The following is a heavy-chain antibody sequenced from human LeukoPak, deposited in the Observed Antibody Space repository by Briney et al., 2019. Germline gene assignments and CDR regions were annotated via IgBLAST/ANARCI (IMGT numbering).Heavy chain of an antibody. J-gene: IGHJ6*03. Sequence: SETLSLTCTVSGGSISSYYWSWIRQPPGKGLEWIGYIYYSGNTNYNPSLKSRVTISVDTSKNQFSLKLSSVTAADTAVYYCARVGSSFGYYYYMDVWGKGTTVTVSS. CDR1: GGSISSYY. D-gene: IGHD3-16*01. CDR3: ARVGSSFGYYYYMDV. CDR2: IYYSGNT. V-gene: IGHV4-59*01.